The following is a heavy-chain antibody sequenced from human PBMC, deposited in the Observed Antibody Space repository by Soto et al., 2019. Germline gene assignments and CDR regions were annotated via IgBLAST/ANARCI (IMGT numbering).Heavy chain of an antibody. CDR1: GFTFSSYW. Sequence: GESLKISCAASGFTFSSYWMSWVRQAPGKGLEWVANIKQDGSEKYYVDSVKGRFTISRDNAKNSLYLQMNSLRAEDTAVYYCAREPQITIFGVVIEDYFDYWGQGTLVTVSS. CDR2: IKQDGSEK. CDR3: AREPQITIFGVVIEDYFDY. D-gene: IGHD3-3*01. J-gene: IGHJ4*02. V-gene: IGHV3-7*01.